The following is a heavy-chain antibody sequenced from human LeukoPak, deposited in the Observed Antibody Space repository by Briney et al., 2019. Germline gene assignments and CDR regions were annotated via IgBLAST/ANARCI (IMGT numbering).Heavy chain of an antibody. D-gene: IGHD6-13*01. Sequence: ASVKVSCKASGYTFTGYYMHWVRQAPGQGLEWMGWINPNSGGTNYAQEFQGRVTMTRDTSISTAYMELSRLRSDDTAVYYCARSMPQLVQDYWGQGTLVTVSS. V-gene: IGHV1-2*02. CDR1: GYTFTGYY. CDR2: INPNSGGT. J-gene: IGHJ4*02. CDR3: ARSMPQLVQDY.